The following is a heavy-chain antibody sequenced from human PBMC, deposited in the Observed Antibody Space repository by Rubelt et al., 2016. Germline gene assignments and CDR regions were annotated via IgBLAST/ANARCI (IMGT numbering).Heavy chain of an antibody. CDR2: INHSGST. J-gene: IGHJ4*02. CDR1: GGSFSGYY. V-gene: IGHV4-34*01. D-gene: IGHD3-16*01. Sequence: QVQLQQWGAGLLKPSETLSLTCAVYGGSFSGYYWSWIRQPPGKGLEWIGEINHSGSTNYNPSLKSRVTISVDTSKNQFSRKLSSATAADTAVYYCARVTGGSPDYWGQGTLVTVSS. CDR3: ARVTGGSPDY.